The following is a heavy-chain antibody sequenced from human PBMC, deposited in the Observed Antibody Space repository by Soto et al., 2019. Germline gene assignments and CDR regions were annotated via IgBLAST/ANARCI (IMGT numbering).Heavy chain of an antibody. CDR2: ISSSSSYI. Sequence: GGSLRLSCTASAFTFSTYTMHWVRQAPGKGLEWVSSISSSSSYIYYADSLKGRFTISRDNAKNSLYLQMNSLKASDTAMYYCARLRSTGWNDYYYGMDLWGQGTTVTVSS. D-gene: IGHD6-19*01. J-gene: IGHJ6*02. CDR1: AFTFSTYT. V-gene: IGHV3-21*04. CDR3: ARLRSTGWNDYYYGMDL.